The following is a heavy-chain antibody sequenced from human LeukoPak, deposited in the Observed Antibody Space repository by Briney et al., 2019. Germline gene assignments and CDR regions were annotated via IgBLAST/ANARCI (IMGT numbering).Heavy chain of an antibody. CDR3: ARGGGSYYDRKLDY. CDR1: GGSISSGGYY. J-gene: IGHJ6*04. D-gene: IGHD1-26*01. CDR2: IYYSGST. Sequence: PSETLSLTCTVSGGSISSGGYYWSWIRQHPGKGLEWIGYIYYSGSTYYNPSLKSRVTISVDTSKNQFSLKLSSVTAADTAVYYCARGGGSYYDRKLDYWGKGTTVTVSS. V-gene: IGHV4-31*03.